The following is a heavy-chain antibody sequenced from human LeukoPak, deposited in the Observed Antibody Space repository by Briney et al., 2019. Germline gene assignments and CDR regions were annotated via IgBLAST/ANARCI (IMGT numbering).Heavy chain of an antibody. D-gene: IGHD3-16*01. CDR3: ARHRGTYYDY. V-gene: IGHV3-7*01. J-gene: IGHJ4*02. CDR1: GFTFSSYW. Sequence: PGGSLRLSCAASGFTFSSYWMSWVRQAPGKRVEWVANIKQDGSETYYVVSVRGRFTISRDNAKNSLYLQMNSLRAEDTAVYYCARHRGTYYDYWGQGTLVTVSS. CDR2: IKQDGSET.